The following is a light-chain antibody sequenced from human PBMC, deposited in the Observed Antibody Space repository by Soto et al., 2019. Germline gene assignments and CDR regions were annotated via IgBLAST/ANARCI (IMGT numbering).Light chain of an antibody. CDR3: GADHGSGSNFVV. CDR1: SGYSNYK. CDR2: VGTGGIVG. J-gene: IGLJ2*01. Sequence: QSVLTQPPSASASLGASDTLTCTLSSGYSNYKVDWYQQRPGKGPRFVMRVGTGGIVGSKGDGIPDRFSVLGSGLNRYLTIKNIQEEDESDYHCGADHGSGSNFVVFGGGTKVTVL. V-gene: IGLV9-49*01.